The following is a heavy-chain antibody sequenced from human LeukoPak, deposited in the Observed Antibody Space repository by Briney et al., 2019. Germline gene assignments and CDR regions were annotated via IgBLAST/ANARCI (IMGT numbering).Heavy chain of an antibody. V-gene: IGHV6-1*01. CDR3: ARRLTQYDCFDP. Sequence: SQTLSLTCAISGDSVSSNSVTWNWIRQSPSRGLEWLGWIYYRSTWYNDYAVSVRGRITVNPDTSKNQLSLHLNSVTPEDTAVYYCARRLTQYDCFDPWGQGILVTVSS. CDR1: GDSVSSNSVT. CDR2: IYYRSTWYN. J-gene: IGHJ5*02. D-gene: IGHD2-2*01.